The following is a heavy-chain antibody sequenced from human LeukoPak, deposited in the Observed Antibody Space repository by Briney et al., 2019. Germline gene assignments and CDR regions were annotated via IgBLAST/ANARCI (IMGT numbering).Heavy chain of an antibody. CDR2: INPNSGGT. Sequence: VASVKVSCKASGYTFTGYYMHWVRQAPGQGLEWMGWINPNSGGTNYAQKFQGWVTMPRDTSISTAYMELSRLRSDDTAVYYCARVRGSGRDYDYWGQGTLVTVSS. V-gene: IGHV1-2*04. D-gene: IGHD3-10*01. CDR3: ARVRGSGRDYDY. J-gene: IGHJ4*02. CDR1: GYTFTGYY.